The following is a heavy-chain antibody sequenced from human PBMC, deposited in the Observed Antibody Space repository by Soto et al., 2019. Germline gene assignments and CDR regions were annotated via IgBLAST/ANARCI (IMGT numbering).Heavy chain of an antibody. Sequence: GGSLRLSCAASGFTFSSYCIHWVRQAPCKGLEWVAVIWYDGSNKYYADSVKGRFTISRDNSKNTLYLQMNSLRAEDTAVYYCARDIIAAATDNWFDPLGQRTLVTFSS. V-gene: IGHV3-33*01. CDR3: ARDIIAAATDNWFDP. CDR2: IWYDGSNK. J-gene: IGHJ5*02. D-gene: IGHD6-13*01. CDR1: GFTFSSYC.